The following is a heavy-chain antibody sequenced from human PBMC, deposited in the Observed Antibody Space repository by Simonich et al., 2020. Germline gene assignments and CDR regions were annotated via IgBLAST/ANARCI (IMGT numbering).Heavy chain of an antibody. D-gene: IGHD1-1*01. CDR2: KNPNRGGT. J-gene: IGHJ4*02. CDR3: ARSSDLLNWNDGPYY. V-gene: IGHV1-2*02. CDR1: EYTFTGYY. Sequence: QVQLVQSGAEVKKPGASVKVSCKASEYTFTGYYMHWGRQAPGQGLDGMRLKNPNRGGTNHAQKFQGRVTITRDTSISTAYMELSRLRSDDTAVYYCARSSDLLNWNDGPYYWGQGTLVTVSS.